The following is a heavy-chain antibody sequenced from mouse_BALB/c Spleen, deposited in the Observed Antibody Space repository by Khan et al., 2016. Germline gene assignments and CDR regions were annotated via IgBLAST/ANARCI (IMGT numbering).Heavy chain of an antibody. V-gene: IGHV1-87*01. J-gene: IGHJ3*01. CDR3: ARSGTMITPFVY. CDR1: GYTFTNYW. Sequence: QMQLEESGAELARPGASVKLSCKAAGYTFTNYWMQWVKQRPGQGLEWIGAIYPGDGDTRYTQKFKGKATVTADKSSSTVYMQLSSLASEDSAVYCCARSGTMITPFVYWGQGTLVTVSA. D-gene: IGHD2-4*01. CDR2: IYPGDGDT.